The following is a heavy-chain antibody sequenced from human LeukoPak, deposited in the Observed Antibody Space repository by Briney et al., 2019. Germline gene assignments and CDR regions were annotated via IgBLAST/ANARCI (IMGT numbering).Heavy chain of an antibody. CDR3: ARDYSSSWDY. CDR1: GFTFSRYS. CDR2: IWYDGSGK. D-gene: IGHD6-13*01. V-gene: IGHV3-33*01. J-gene: IGHJ4*02. Sequence: GSLRLSCAASGFTFSRYSMHWVRQAPGKELEWVAIIWYDGSGKYYADSVKGRFTISRDNSNNTLYLQMNSLRVEDTALYYCARDYSSSWDYWGQGTLVTVSS.